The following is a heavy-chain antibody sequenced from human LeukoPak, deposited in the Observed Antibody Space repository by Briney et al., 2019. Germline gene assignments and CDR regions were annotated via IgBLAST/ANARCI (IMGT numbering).Heavy chain of an antibody. CDR1: GFTFSSYW. V-gene: IGHV3-7*01. CDR3: ARDLGLDSGAFVDV. D-gene: IGHD3-10*01. CDR2: IKQDGSEK. Sequence: GGSLRLSCAASGFTFSSYWMSWVRQAPGKGLEWVANIKQDGSEKYYVDSVKGRFTISRDSAKNSLYLQMNSLRAEDTAVYYCARDLGLDSGAFVDVWGKGTTVTISS. J-gene: IGHJ6*04.